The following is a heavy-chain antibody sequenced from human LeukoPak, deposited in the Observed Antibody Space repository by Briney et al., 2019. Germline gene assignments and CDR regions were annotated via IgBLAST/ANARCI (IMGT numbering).Heavy chain of an antibody. V-gene: IGHV1-18*01. D-gene: IGHD2-15*01. CDR2: ISAYNGNT. CDR1: GYTFTSYG. J-gene: IGHJ4*02. CDR3: ARGPYCSGGSCYLGSGWLDY. Sequence: ASVKVSCKASGYTFTSYGISWVRQAPGQGLEWMGWISAYNGNTNYAQKLQGRVTMTTDTSTSTAYMELRSLRSDDTAVYYCARGPYCSGGSCYLGSGWLDYWGQGTLVTVSS.